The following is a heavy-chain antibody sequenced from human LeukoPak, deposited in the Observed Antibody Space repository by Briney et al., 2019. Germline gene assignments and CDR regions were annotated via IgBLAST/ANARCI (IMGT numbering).Heavy chain of an antibody. CDR2: INYSGST. CDR1: GSSISNYY. V-gene: IGHV4-59*08. Sequence: SETLSLTCTVSGSSISNYYWSWIRQPPGRGLEWIGYINYSGSTNYNPSLKNRVTISVDTSKNQFSLKVTSVTAADTAVYYCARLNGGYWGQGTLVTVSS. D-gene: IGHD1-1*01. CDR3: ARLNGGY. J-gene: IGHJ4*02.